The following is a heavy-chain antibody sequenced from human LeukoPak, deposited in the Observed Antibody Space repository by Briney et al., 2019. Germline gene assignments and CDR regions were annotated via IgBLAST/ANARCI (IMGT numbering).Heavy chain of an antibody. CDR1: GFTFSSYE. V-gene: IGHV3-48*03. Sequence: GGSLRLSXAASGFTFSSYEMNWVRQAPGKGVEWVSYISSSGSTIYYADSVKGRFTISRDNAKNSLYLQMNSLRAEDTAVYYCARYHDYIGWFDPWGQGTLVTVSS. D-gene: IGHD5-12*01. CDR3: ARYHDYIGWFDP. J-gene: IGHJ5*02. CDR2: ISSSGSTI.